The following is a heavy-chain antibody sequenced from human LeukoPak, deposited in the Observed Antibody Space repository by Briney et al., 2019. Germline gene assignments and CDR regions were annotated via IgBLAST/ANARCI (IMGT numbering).Heavy chain of an antibody. J-gene: IGHJ4*02. D-gene: IGHD2-15*01. CDR3: ARDSSAAPHSY. V-gene: IGHV3-7*01. CDR1: GFTFSGYL. CDR2: IKEEGSEK. Sequence: GGSLRLSCAASGFTFSGYLMSWVRQAPGKGLEWVANIKEEGSEKYYVDSVKGRFIISRDNAKNSLYLQMNSLRAEDTAVYYCARDSSAAPHSYWGQGTLVTVSS.